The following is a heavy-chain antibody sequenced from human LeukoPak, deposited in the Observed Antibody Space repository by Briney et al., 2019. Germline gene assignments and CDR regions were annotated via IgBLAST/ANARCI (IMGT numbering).Heavy chain of an antibody. CDR3: AYLVGATNGGDY. CDR1: GYTFTSYD. CDR2: MNPNSGDT. Sequence: ASVKVSCKASGYTFTSYDINWVRQATGQGLEWMGWMNPNSGDTGYAQKFQGRVTMTRNTSISTAYMKLSSLRSEDTAVYYCAYLVGATNGGDYWGQGTLVTVSS. V-gene: IGHV1-8*01. J-gene: IGHJ4*02. D-gene: IGHD1-26*01.